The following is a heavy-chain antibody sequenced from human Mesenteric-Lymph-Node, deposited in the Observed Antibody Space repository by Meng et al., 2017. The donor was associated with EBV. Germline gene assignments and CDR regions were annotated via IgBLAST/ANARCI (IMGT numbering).Heavy chain of an antibody. CDR3: ARERGAGTYQGFDF. D-gene: IGHD3-10*01. CDR2: ISHNGHT. CDR1: GGYIGGCY. Sequence: QVQLQQWGERLLNPSETLSPPGAVVGGYIGGCYWSWHRQPPGKGLEGIAEISHNGHTNYTASLKSRVTISIDKSKNQFSLKVDSVTAADTAVYYCARERGAGTYQGFDFWGQGTLVTVSS. J-gene: IGHJ4*02. V-gene: IGHV4-34*01.